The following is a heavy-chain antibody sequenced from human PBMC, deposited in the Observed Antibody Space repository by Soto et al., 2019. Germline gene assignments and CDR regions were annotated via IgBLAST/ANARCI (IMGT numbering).Heavy chain of an antibody. Sequence: SETLSLTCTVSGGSISSSSYYWGWIRQPPGKGLEWIGSIYYSGSTYYNPSLKSRVTISVDTSKNQFSLKLSSVTAADTAVYYCARVFYCSSTSCYEGVWFDPWGPGTLVTVSS. V-gene: IGHV4-39*01. J-gene: IGHJ5*02. CDR3: ARVFYCSSTSCYEGVWFDP. CDR1: GGSISSSSYY. D-gene: IGHD2-2*01. CDR2: IYYSGST.